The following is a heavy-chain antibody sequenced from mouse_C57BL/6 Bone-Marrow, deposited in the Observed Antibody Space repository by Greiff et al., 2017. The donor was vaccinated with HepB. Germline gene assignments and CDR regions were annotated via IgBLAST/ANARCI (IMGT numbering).Heavy chain of an antibody. CDR2: IYPRDGST. CDR3: ARESTTVVADGAMDY. Sequence: VKLQESGPELVKPGASVKLSCKASGYTFTSYDINWVKQRPGQGLEWIGWIYPRDGSTKYNEKFKGKATLTVDTSSSTAYMELHSLTSEDSAVYFCARESTTVVADGAMDYWGQGTSVTVSS. CDR1: GYTFTSYD. V-gene: IGHV1-85*01. D-gene: IGHD1-1*01. J-gene: IGHJ4*01.